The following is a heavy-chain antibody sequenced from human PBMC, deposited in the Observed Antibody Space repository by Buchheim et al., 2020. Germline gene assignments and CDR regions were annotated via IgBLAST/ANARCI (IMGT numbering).Heavy chain of an antibody. CDR2: IKQDGSEK. CDR1: GFTFSSYW. D-gene: IGHD5-12*01. CDR3: ARVSWNAYSGFYFDY. J-gene: IGHJ4*02. V-gene: IGHV3-7*01. Sequence: EVQLVESGGGLVQPGGSLRLSCAASGFTFSSYWMSWVRQAPGKGLEWVANIKQDGSEKYYVDSVKGRFTISRDTAQNSLYLQMNSLRAEDTAVYYCARVSWNAYSGFYFDYWGQGTL.